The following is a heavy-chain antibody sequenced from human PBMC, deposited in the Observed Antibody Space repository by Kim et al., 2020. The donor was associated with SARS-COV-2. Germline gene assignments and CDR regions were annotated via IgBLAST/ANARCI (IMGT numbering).Heavy chain of an antibody. J-gene: IGHJ4*02. CDR1: GFTFSSYE. CDR3: ASPSRGSGRYVS. CDR2: ISSSGSTI. Sequence: GGSLRLSCAASGFTFSSYEMSWVRQAPGKGLEWVSYISSSGSTIYYADSVKGRFTISRDNAKNSLYLQMNSLRAEDTAVYYCASPSRGSGRYVSWGQGTLVTVSS. D-gene: IGHD3-10*01. V-gene: IGHV3-48*03.